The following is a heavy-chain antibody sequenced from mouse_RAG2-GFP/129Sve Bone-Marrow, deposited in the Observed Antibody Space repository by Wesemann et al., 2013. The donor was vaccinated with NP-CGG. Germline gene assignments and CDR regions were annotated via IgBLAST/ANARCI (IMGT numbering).Heavy chain of an antibody. Sequence: SVKGRFTISRDNAKNNLYLQMSSLRSEDTALYYCARYPGDGNYYFDYWGQGTTLTVSS. J-gene: IGHJ2*01. V-gene: IGHV5-9*03. CDR3: ARYPGDGNYYFDY. D-gene: IGHD2-1*01.